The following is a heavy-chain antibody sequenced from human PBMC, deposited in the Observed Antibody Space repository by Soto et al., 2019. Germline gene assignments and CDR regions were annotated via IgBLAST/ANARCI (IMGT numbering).Heavy chain of an antibody. D-gene: IGHD2-21*02. Sequence: PSETLSLTCAVYGGPFSCYYWTWIRQPPGKWLEWIGEINHSGTINFNPALKCRLTISLDTSKKHFSLKLSSVTDADTAAYYCARADRTLVTSYSLDVWGQGTTVTVSS. CDR3: ARADRTLVTSYSLDV. V-gene: IGHV4-34*01. J-gene: IGHJ6*02. CDR1: GGPFSCYY. CDR2: INHSGTI.